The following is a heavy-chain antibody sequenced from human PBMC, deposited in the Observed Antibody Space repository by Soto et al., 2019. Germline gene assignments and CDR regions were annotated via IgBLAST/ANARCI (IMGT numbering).Heavy chain of an antibody. D-gene: IGHD6-6*01. CDR3: AREDAINPPARRGYYFDY. CDR2: IIPILGIA. V-gene: IGHV1-69*04. J-gene: IGHJ4*02. Sequence: ASVKVSCKASGGTFSSYTISWVRQAPGQGLEWMGRIIPILGIANYAQKFQGRVTITADKSTSTAYMELSSLRSEDTAVYYCAREDAINPPARRGYYFDYWGQGTLVTVSS. CDR1: GGTFSSYT.